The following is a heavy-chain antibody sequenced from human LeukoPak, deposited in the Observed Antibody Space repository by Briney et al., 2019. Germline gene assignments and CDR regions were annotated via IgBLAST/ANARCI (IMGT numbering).Heavy chain of an antibody. CDR1: GGSISSGSYY. D-gene: IGHD2-21*02. V-gene: IGHV4-61*02. Sequence: PSQTLSLTCTVSGGSISSGSYYWSWIRQPAGKGLEWIGRIYTSGTTNYNPSLKSRVTISVDTSKNQFSLKLSSVTAADTAMYYCARDSAATAWFHSWGQGTLVTVSS. J-gene: IGHJ5*01. CDR2: IYTSGTT. CDR3: ARDSAATAWFHS.